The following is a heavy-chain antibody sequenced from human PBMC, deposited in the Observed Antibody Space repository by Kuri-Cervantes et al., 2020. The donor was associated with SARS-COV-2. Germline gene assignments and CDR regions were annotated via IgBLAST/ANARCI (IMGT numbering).Heavy chain of an antibody. CDR2: IKSKADDETR. D-gene: IGHD3-10*01. CDR3: ARDVGDSGSYY. V-gene: IGHV3-15*01. CDR1: GFIFSDAW. Sequence: GESLKISCAASGFIFSDAWMSWVRQAPGKGLEWIGRIKSKADDETRDYAGPVKGRFTISRDDSTNTLYLQMDSLRGDDTAVYYCARDVGDSGSYYWGQGTLVTVSS. J-gene: IGHJ4*02.